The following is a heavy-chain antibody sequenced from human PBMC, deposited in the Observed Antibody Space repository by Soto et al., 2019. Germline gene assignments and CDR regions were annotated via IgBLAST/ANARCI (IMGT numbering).Heavy chain of an antibody. D-gene: IGHD3-3*01. V-gene: IGHV4-59*01. CDR3: ARESTYYDFWSGYYLNYGMDV. Sequence: SETLSLTCTVSGGSISSYYWSWIRQPPGKGLEWIGYIYYSGSTNYNPSLKSRVTISVDTSKNQFSPKLSSVTAADTAVYYCARESTYYDFWSGYYLNYGMDVWGQGTTVTVSS. J-gene: IGHJ6*02. CDR1: GGSISSYY. CDR2: IYYSGST.